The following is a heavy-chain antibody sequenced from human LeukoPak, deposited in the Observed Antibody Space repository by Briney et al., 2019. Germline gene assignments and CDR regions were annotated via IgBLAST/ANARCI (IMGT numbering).Heavy chain of an antibody. D-gene: IGHD3-3*01. CDR1: GGTFSSYA. Sequence: ASVNVSCKASGGTFSSYAINWVRQATGQGLEWMGWMNPNSGNTGYAQKFQGRVTVTRNTSISTAYMELSSLRSEDTAVYYCAREFLGGFWSGYYSHYYYGMDVWGQGTTVTVSS. J-gene: IGHJ6*02. CDR3: AREFLGGFWSGYYSHYYYGMDV. CDR2: MNPNSGNT. V-gene: IGHV1-8*02.